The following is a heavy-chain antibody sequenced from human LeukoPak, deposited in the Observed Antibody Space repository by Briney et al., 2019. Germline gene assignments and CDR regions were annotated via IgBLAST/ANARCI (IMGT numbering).Heavy chain of an antibody. CDR3: ARVLPYDYINRFDR. D-gene: IGHD4-11*01. J-gene: IGHJ5*02. Sequence: GGSLRLSCAASGFTFSSYAMSWVRQAPGKGLEWVSAIIGSGSTTYYADSVKGRFTISRDNAKNSLYLQMNSLRAEDTAVYYCARVLPYDYINRFDRWGQGTLVTVSS. V-gene: IGHV3-23*01. CDR2: IIGSGSTT. CDR1: GFTFSSYA.